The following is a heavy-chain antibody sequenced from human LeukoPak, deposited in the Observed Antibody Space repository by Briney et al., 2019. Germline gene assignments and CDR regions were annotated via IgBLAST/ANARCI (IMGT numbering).Heavy chain of an antibody. CDR1: GGSFSGYY. Sequence: SETLSLTCAVYGGSFSGYYWSWIRQPPGKGLEWIGEINHSGSTNYNPSLKSRVTISVNTSKNQFSLKLSSVTAADTAVYYCARFPAWYYDFWSGNDAFDIWGQGTMVTVSS. J-gene: IGHJ3*02. V-gene: IGHV4-34*01. CDR2: INHSGST. D-gene: IGHD3-3*01. CDR3: ARFPAWYYDFWSGNDAFDI.